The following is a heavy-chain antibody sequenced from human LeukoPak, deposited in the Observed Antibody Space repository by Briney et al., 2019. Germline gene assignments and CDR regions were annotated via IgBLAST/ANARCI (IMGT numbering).Heavy chain of an antibody. CDR2: INQDGSET. CDR1: GFTFSSYW. V-gene: IGHV3-7*01. Sequence: GGSLRLSCAASGFTFSSYWMSWDRQAPGKGLEWVANINQDGSETYYVDSVKGRFTISRDNAKNSLYLQMNSLRAEDTAVYYCASSVTTTGFDYWGQGTLVTVSS. CDR3: ASSVTTTGFDY. J-gene: IGHJ4*02. D-gene: IGHD4-17*01.